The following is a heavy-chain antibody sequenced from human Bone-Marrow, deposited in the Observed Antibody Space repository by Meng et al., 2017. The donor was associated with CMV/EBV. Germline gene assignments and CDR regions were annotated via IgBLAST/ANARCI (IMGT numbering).Heavy chain of an antibody. J-gene: IGHJ3*02. CDR3: AGGVRGAIQGAFDI. CDR2: ISGSGGST. V-gene: IGHV3-23*01. Sequence: GESLKISCAASGFTFSSYAMSWVRQAPGKGLEWVSAISGSGGSTYYADSVKGRFTISRDNSKNTLYLQMNSLRAEDTAVYYCAGGVRGAIQGAFDIWGQGTMVTVSS. CDR1: GFTFSSYA. D-gene: IGHD3-10*01.